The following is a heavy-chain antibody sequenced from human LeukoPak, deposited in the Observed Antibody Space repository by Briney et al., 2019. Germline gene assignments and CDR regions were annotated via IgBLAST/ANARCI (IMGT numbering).Heavy chain of an antibody. CDR2: IWYDGSNK. V-gene: IGHV3-33*01. CDR1: GFTFSSYG. D-gene: IGHD2-2*01. J-gene: IGHJ3*02. CDR3: ARGYWDELFDCSSTSCSDAFDI. Sequence: PGRSLRLSCAASGFTFSSYGMHWVRQAPGKGLEWVAVIWYDGSNKYYADSVKGRFTISRDNSKNTLYLQMNSLRADDTAVYYCARGYWDELFDCSSTSCSDAFDIWGQGTMVTVSS.